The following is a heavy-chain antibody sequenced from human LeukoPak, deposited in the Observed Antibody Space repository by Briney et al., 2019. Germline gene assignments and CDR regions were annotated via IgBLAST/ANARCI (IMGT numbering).Heavy chain of an antibody. CDR1: GFTFSSYG. V-gene: IGHV3-30*03. J-gene: IGHJ6*02. D-gene: IGHD1-14*01. CDR2: ISYDGSNK. Sequence: PGRSLRLSCAASGFTFSSYGMHWVRQAPGKGLEWVAVISYDGSNKYYADSAKGRFTISRDNSKNTLYLQMNSLRAEDTAVYYCARDRYPSRYYYYYYGMDVWGQGTTVTVSS. CDR3: ARDRYPSRYYYYYYGMDV.